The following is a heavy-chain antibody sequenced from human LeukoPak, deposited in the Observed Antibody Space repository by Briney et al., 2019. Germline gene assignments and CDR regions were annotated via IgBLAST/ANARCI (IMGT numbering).Heavy chain of an antibody. CDR1: GFTFSSYA. CDR3: ARDLHEYYFDY. CDR2: IGGSGTST. J-gene: IGHJ4*02. Sequence: GGSLRLSCAASGFTFSSYAMTWVRQAPGKGLEWVSTIGGSGTSTYYADSVKGRFTLSRENSRNTLYLQMNSLRAEDTAVYYCARDLHEYYFDYWGQGTLVTVSS. V-gene: IGHV3-23*01.